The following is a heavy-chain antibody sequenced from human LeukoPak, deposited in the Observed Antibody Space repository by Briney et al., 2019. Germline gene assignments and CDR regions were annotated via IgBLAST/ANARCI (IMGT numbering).Heavy chain of an antibody. CDR2: IYYSGNT. CDR3: ARRNDFDI. Sequence: SETMSHTCTVSGGSINTGTYYWVWIRQPPGKGLEWIGNIYYSGNTNYNPSLKSRVTISVDASKNQFSLKLSSVTAADTAVYYCARRNDFDIWGQGTMVTVSS. V-gene: IGHV4-61*05. CDR1: GGSINTGTYY. J-gene: IGHJ3*02.